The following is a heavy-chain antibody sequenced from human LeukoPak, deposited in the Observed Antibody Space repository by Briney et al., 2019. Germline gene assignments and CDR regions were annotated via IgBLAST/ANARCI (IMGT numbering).Heavy chain of an antibody. V-gene: IGHV3-21*04. CDR2: ISSSSSYI. CDR3: AKRGAEVGATVAPGDY. Sequence: GGSLRLSCAASGFTFSSYSMNWVRQAPGKGLEWVSSISSSSSYIYYADSVKGRFTISRDNAKNSLYLQMNSLRAEDTAVYYCAKRGAEVGATVAPGDYWGQGTLVTVSS. J-gene: IGHJ4*02. D-gene: IGHD1-26*01. CDR1: GFTFSSYS.